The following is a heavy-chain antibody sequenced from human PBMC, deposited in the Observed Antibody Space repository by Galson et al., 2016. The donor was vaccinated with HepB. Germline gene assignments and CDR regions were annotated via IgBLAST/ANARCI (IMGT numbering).Heavy chain of an antibody. CDR1: GYTLTELS. J-gene: IGHJ4*02. CDR2: FDPEGGKT. V-gene: IGHV1-24*01. Sequence: SVKVSCKVSGYTLTELSMQWVRQAPGKGLEWMGGFDPEGGKTVYSQNFQGRVTMTEDTSTDTAYMELSSLKSEDTAVYYCATSLRFFDWSPDYFDDWGQGTLVTVSS. CDR3: ATSLRFFDWSPDYFDD. D-gene: IGHD3-3*01.